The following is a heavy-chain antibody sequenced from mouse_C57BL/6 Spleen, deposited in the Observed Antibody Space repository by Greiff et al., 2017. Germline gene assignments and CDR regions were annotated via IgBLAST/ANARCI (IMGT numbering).Heavy chain of an antibody. D-gene: IGHD4-1*01. CDR1: GYSFTSYY. V-gene: IGHV1-66*01. CDR2: IYPGSGNT. CDR3: ARSGTGTGAMDY. J-gene: IGHJ4*01. Sequence: QVHVKQSGPELVKPGASVKISCKASGYSFTSYYIHWVKQRPGQGLEWIGWIYPGSGNTKYNEKFKGKATLTADTSSSTAYMQLSSLTSEDSAVYYCARSGTGTGAMDYWGQGTSVTVSS.